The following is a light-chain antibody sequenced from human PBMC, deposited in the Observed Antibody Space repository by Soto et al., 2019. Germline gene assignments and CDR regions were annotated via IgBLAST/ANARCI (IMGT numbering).Light chain of an antibody. V-gene: IGLV4-69*01. CDR1: SGHSNYA. J-gene: IGLJ1*01. Sequence: QPVLTQSPCASASLGASGKLTCTLSSGHSNYAIAWHQQQPEKGPRYLMKVNSDGSHRKGDGIPDRFSGSSSGAQRYLTISSLQSEDEADYYCQTWGTGIRVFGTGTKLTVL. CDR2: VNSDGSH. CDR3: QTWGTGIRV.